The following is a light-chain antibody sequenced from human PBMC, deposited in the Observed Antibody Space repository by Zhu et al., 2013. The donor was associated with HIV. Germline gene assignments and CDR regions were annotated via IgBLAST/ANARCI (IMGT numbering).Light chain of an antibody. CDR3: QQYYGIPLT. J-gene: IGKJ4*01. CDR2: DAV. Sequence: IMMTQFPDTMYMSPGERVTLSCRASQSISVNLAWYQQKPGQAPRLLIYDAVKRATGIPARFSGSGSGTEFTLTISSLQAEDVAVYYCQQYYGIPLTFGGGTKVDIK. V-gene: IGKV3-15*01. CDR1: QSISVN.